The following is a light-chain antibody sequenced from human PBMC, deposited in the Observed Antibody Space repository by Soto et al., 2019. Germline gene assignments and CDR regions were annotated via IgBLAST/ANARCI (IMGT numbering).Light chain of an antibody. Sequence: DLPVTQSPSTLSASVGDRVTITCRASQSISSWLAWYQQKLGRAPRLLIYKASTLKSGVPSRFSGSGSGTEFTLTISSLQPDDFATYYCQHYNSYSEEFGQGTKVDIK. CDR1: QSISSW. J-gene: IGKJ1*01. CDR2: KAS. V-gene: IGKV1-5*03. CDR3: QHYNSYSEE.